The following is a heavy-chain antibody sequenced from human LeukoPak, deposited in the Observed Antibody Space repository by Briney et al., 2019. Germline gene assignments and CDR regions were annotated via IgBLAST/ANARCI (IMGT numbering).Heavy chain of an antibody. CDR3: ARVRIVVVPAAMPVFDY. Sequence: GASVKVSCKASGYTFTSYGISWVRQAPGPGLEWMGWISAYNGNTNYAQKLQGRVTMTTDTSTSTAYMELRSLRSDDTAVYYCARVRIVVVPAAMPVFDYWGQGTLVTVSS. D-gene: IGHD2-2*01. CDR1: GYTFTSYG. V-gene: IGHV1-18*01. J-gene: IGHJ4*02. CDR2: ISAYNGNT.